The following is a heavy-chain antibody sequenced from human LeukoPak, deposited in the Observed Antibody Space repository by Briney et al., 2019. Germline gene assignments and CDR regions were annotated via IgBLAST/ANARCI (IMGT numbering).Heavy chain of an antibody. CDR2: IYPSGST. J-gene: IGHJ4*02. Sequence: PSETLSLTCTVSGASITNYYWSWIRQSAGKGLEWIGRIYPSGSTHSNPSLKSRVTMSLDTSKNQFSLGLSSVTAADTAVYYCARARPNWNDGTFDYWGQGTLVTVSS. CDR3: ARARPNWNDGTFDY. V-gene: IGHV4-4*07. CDR1: GASITNYY. D-gene: IGHD1-1*01.